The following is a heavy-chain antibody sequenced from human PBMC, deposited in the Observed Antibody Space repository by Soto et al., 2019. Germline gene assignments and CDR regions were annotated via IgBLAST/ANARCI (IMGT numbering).Heavy chain of an antibody. CDR1: GFVFNNYC. J-gene: IGHJ4*02. Sequence: GGSLRLSCAASGFVFNNYCMRWVRQPPGKGLEGVAGMSASGSTYYADSVKGRFTISRDDSKDMVYLQMNSLRAEDTAIYYCAKDDTVWSLGSWGQGTLVTVSS. CDR3: AKDDTVWSLGS. CDR2: MSASGST. V-gene: IGHV3-23*01. D-gene: IGHD2-21*01.